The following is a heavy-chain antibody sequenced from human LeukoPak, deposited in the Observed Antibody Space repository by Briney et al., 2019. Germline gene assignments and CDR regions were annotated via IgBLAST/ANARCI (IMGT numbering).Heavy chain of an antibody. Sequence: ASVKVSCKASGYTFSNYDINWVRQATGQGLEWMGWMNPNSGNTGNAQKFQGRVTMTRNTSMSTAYMELSGLRSEDTAVYYCARGRRYSCETWGQGTLVTVSS. CDR1: GYTFSNYD. CDR2: MNPNSGNT. J-gene: IGHJ4*02. V-gene: IGHV1-8*01. CDR3: ARGRRYSCET. D-gene: IGHD1-26*01.